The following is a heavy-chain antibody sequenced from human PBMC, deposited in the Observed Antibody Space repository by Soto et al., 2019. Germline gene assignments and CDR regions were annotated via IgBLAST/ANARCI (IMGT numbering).Heavy chain of an antibody. CDR3: AKDGAPRYCSGRSCHPAGAY. J-gene: IGHJ4*02. D-gene: IGHD2-15*01. V-gene: IGHV3-30*18. CDR1: GFTCSNHG. Sequence: VGSLRHSCAGSGFTCSNHGLHWVRQTPGKGLEWVAFISHDGSNKYYADSVKGRFTISRDSSKSTLYLQMDSLRVEDTAVYYCAKDGAPRYCSGRSCHPAGAYWGQGTLVTVSS. CDR2: ISHDGSNK.